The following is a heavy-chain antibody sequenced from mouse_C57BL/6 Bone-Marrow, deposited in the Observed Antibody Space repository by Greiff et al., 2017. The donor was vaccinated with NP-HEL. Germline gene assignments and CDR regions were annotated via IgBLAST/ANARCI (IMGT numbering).Heavy chain of an antibody. CDR2: ISSGGDYI. CDR1: GFTFSSYA. J-gene: IGHJ3*01. V-gene: IGHV5-9-1*02. Sequence: EVKVEESGEGLVKPGGSLKLSCAASGFTFSSYAMSWVRQTPEKRLEWVAYISSGGDYIYYADTVKGRFTISRDNARNTLYLQMSSLKSEDTAMYYCTRVNWDGFAYWGQGTLVTVSA. D-gene: IGHD4-1*01. CDR3: TRVNWDGFAY.